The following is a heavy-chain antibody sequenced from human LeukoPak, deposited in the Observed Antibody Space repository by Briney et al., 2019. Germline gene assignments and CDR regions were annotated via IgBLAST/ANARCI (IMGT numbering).Heavy chain of an antibody. CDR2: FSAYNGNT. CDR1: GYTFTSYG. V-gene: IGHV1-18*01. CDR3: ARWEWELPLPDDFDY. Sequence: ASVKVSCKASGYTFTSYGISWVRQAPGQGLEWMGWFSAYNGNTNYAQKLQGRVTMTTDTSTSTAYMELRSLRSDDTAVYYCARWEWELPLPDDFDYWGQGTLVTVSS. J-gene: IGHJ4*02. D-gene: IGHD1-26*01.